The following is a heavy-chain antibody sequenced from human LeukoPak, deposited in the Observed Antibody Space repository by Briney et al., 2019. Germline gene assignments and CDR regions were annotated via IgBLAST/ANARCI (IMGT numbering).Heavy chain of an antibody. D-gene: IGHD4-17*01. Sequence: SETLSLTCTVSGGSISSGDYYWSWIRQHPGKGLEWIGYIYYSGDTCYNPSLRSRVSISLDTSKNQFSLKLSSVTAADTAMYYCARDYGNNWFDPWGQGTLVTVSA. V-gene: IGHV4-31*03. CDR3: ARDYGNNWFDP. CDR1: GGSISSGDYY. J-gene: IGHJ5*02. CDR2: IYYSGDT.